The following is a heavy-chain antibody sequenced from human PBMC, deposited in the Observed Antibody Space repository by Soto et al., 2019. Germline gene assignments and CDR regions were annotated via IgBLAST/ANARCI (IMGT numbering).Heavy chain of an antibody. CDR3: ARDPGMTRYCSSTSCYGYYYYGMDV. Sequence: QVQLVQSGAEVKKPGSSVKVSCKASGGTFSSYAISWVRQAPGQGLEWMGGFIPMFGTANYAQKFQGRVTITADKSTSTAYMELSSLRSEDTAVYYCARDPGMTRYCSSTSCYGYYYYGMDVWGQGTTVTVSS. D-gene: IGHD2-2*01. V-gene: IGHV1-69*06. CDR2: FIPMFGTA. J-gene: IGHJ6*02. CDR1: GGTFSSYA.